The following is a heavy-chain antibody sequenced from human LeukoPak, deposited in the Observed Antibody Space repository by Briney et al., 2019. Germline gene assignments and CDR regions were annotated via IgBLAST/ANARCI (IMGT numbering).Heavy chain of an antibody. CDR2: IKSKTDGGTT. Sequence: PGGSLRLSCAASGFTFSNAWMSWVRQAPGKGLEWVGRIKSKTDGGTTDYAAPVKGRFTISRDDSKNTLYLQMNSLKTEDTAVYYCTTDMSSGWYMSPGAFDIWGQGTMVTVSS. J-gene: IGHJ3*02. V-gene: IGHV3-15*01. CDR3: TTDMSSGWYMSPGAFDI. D-gene: IGHD6-19*01. CDR1: GFTFSNAW.